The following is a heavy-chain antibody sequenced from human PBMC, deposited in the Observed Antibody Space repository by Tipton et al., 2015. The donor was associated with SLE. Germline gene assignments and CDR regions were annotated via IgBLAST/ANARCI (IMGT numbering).Heavy chain of an antibody. V-gene: IGHV4-59*01. CDR1: GGSISSYY. D-gene: IGHD6-13*01. CDR3: AREGSSWYYFDY. J-gene: IGHJ4*02. Sequence: TLSLTCTVSGGSISSYYWSWIRQPPGKGLEWIGYIYYSGSTNYNPSLKSRVTISVDTSKNQFSLKLISVTAADTAVYYCAREGSSWYYFDYWGQGTLVTVSS. CDR2: IYYSGST.